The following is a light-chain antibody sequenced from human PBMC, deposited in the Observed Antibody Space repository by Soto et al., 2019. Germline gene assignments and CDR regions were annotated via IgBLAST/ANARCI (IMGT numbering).Light chain of an antibody. Sequence: IQLTQFPSSLSASVGDRVTITCRARQAISSYLAWYQQKPRKAPKLLIYAASTLQSGVPSRFSGSGSGTDFTLTISSLQAEDFATYYCQQLNSYPQTFGQGTKVEIK. V-gene: IGKV1-9*01. CDR3: QQLNSYPQT. J-gene: IGKJ1*01. CDR1: QAISSY. CDR2: AAS.